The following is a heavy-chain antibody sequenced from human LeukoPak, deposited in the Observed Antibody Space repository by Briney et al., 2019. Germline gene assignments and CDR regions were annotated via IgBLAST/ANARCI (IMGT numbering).Heavy chain of an antibody. CDR2: ISWDGGST. CDR1: GFTFDDYA. Sequence: GGSLRLSCAASGFTFDDYAMHCVRDAPGRGVGWVSLISWDGGSTYYADSVKVRFTISRDKSKNSLYLQMNSLRAEDTALYYCAQDIGEWGRYYYYMDVCGKGTTVSVSS. J-gene: IGHJ6*03. CDR3: AQDIGEWGRYYYYMDV. V-gene: IGHV3-43D*03. D-gene: IGHD3-3*01.